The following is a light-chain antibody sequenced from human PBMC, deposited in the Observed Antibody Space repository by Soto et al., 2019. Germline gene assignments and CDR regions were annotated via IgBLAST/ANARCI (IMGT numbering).Light chain of an antibody. J-gene: IGLJ1*01. V-gene: IGLV1-40*01. CDR1: SSNIGAGYD. CDR3: QSYDSSRYV. Sequence: QSALTQPPSVSGAPGQRVTISCTGSSSNIGAGYDVHWYQQLPGTAPKLLIYGNSNRPSGVPDRFSGSKSGTSASLAITGLQAEDEADYSCQSYDSSRYVFGPGTKVPVL. CDR2: GNS.